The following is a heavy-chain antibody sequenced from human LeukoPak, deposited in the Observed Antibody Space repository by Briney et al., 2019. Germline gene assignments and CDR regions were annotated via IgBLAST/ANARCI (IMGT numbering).Heavy chain of an antibody. CDR1: GGSISSYY. V-gene: IGHV4-59*01. Sequence: PSETLSLTCTVSGGSISSYYWSWIRQPPGKGLEWIGYIYYSGSTNYNPSLKSRVTISVDTSKNQSSLKLSSVTAADTAVYYCARALLRPWFDPWGQGTLVTVSS. J-gene: IGHJ5*02. CDR3: ARALLRPWFDP. CDR2: IYYSGST. D-gene: IGHD4-17*01.